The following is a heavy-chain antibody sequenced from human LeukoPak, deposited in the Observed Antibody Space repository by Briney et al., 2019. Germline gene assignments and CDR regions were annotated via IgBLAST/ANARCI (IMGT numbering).Heavy chain of an antibody. Sequence: GRSLRLSCAASGFTFSSYAMHWVRQAPGKGLEWVAVISYDGSNKYYADSVKGRFTISRDNSKNTLYLQMNSLRAEDTAVYYCASPGASSSSWYRLGFDPWGQGTLVTVSS. CDR1: GFTFSSYA. CDR3: ASPGASSSSWYRLGFDP. V-gene: IGHV3-30*04. CDR2: ISYDGSNK. D-gene: IGHD6-13*01. J-gene: IGHJ5*02.